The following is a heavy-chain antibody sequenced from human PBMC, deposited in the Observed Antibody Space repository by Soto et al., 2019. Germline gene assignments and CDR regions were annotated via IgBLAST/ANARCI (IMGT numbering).Heavy chain of an antibody. CDR2: IIPIFGTA. J-gene: IGHJ4*02. CDR1: GGTFSSYA. CDR3: AREGSYYFDSRLDS. Sequence: AASVKVSCKASGGTFSSYAISWVRQAPGQGLEWMGGIIPIFGTANYAQKFQGRVTITADESTSTAYMELSSLRSEDTAVYYCAREGSYYFDSRLDSWGQGTLVTVSS. D-gene: IGHD3-22*01. V-gene: IGHV1-69*13.